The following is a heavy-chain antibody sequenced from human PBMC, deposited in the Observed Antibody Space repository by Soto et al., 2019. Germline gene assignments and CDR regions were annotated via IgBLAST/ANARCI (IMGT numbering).Heavy chain of an antibody. CDR1: GYTFTSFY. J-gene: IGHJ1*01. CDR2: INPSDSST. Sequence: ASVKVSCKASGYTFTSFYIHWVRQAPGQGLEWMGIINPSDSSTRHAQNFQGRVTMTGDTSTSTVYMELSSLRSEDMAVYYCAEERPVGTTPNSAFFQHWGRGTLVTVSS. D-gene: IGHD1-26*01. CDR3: AEERPVGTTPNSAFFQH. V-gene: IGHV1-46*01.